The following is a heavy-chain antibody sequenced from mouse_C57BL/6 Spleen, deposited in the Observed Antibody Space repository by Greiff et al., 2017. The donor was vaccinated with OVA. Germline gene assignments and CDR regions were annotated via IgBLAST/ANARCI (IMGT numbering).Heavy chain of an antibody. J-gene: IGHJ4*01. CDR2: IHPNSGST. CDR3: ARLEDEGDYYAMDY. Sequence: QVQLQQPGAELVKPGASVKLSCKASGYTFTSYWMHWVKQRPGQGLERIGMIHPNSGSTNYNEKFKSKATLTVDKSSGTAYMQLSSLTSEDSAVYYCARLEDEGDYYAMDYWGQGTSVTVSS. V-gene: IGHV1-64*01. CDR1: GYTFTSYW.